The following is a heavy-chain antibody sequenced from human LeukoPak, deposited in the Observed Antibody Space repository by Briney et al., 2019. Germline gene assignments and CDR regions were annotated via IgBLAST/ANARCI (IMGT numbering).Heavy chain of an antibody. CDR1: GGSISSYY. CDR2: IYYSGST. Sequence: PSETLSLTCTVSGGSISSYYWSWIRQPPGKGLEWIGYIYYSGSTNYNPSLKSRVTISVDTSKNQFSLKLSSVTAADTAVYYCARDYVAAAGRGGNWFDPWGQGTLVTVSS. J-gene: IGHJ5*02. V-gene: IGHV4-59*01. CDR3: ARDYVAAAGRGGNWFDP. D-gene: IGHD6-13*01.